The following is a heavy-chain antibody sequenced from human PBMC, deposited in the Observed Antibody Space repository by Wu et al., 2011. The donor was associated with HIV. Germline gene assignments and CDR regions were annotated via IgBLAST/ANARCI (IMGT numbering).Heavy chain of an antibody. Sequence: TSDYAQKFQGRVTITADESTSTAYMELSSLTSEDTAIYFCARVNFGGAFDIWGQGTAVTVSS. CDR3: ARVNFGGAFDI. V-gene: IGHV1-69*01. D-gene: IGHD3-3*01. J-gene: IGHJ3*02. CDR2: TS.